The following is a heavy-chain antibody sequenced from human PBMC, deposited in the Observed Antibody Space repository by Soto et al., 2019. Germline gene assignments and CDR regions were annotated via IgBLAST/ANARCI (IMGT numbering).Heavy chain of an antibody. Sequence: QVHLVQSGAEVKKPGASVKVSCKGSGYAFTTYGITWVRQAPGQGLEWMGWISAHNGNTNYAQKLQGRITAIRDTFTSSAYTELSSLRSDDTAVYYCARGRYGDYWGQGALVTVSS. CDR1: GYAFTTYG. J-gene: IGHJ4*02. V-gene: IGHV1-18*01. CDR3: ARGRYGDY. D-gene: IGHD1-1*01. CDR2: ISAHNGNT.